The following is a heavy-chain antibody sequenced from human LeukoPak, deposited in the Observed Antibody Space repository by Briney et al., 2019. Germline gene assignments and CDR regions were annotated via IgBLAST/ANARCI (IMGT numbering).Heavy chain of an antibody. CDR2: FDPEDGET. V-gene: IGHV1-24*01. D-gene: IGHD1-26*01. J-gene: IGHJ4*02. CDR1: GYTLTELS. CDR3: AALLEVGATTVSLDY. Sequence: ASVKVSCKVSGYTLTELSMHWVRQAPGKGLEWIGGFDPEDGETIYAQKFQGRVTMTEDTSTDTAYMELSSLRSEDTAVYYCAALLEVGATTVSLDYWGQGTLVTVSS.